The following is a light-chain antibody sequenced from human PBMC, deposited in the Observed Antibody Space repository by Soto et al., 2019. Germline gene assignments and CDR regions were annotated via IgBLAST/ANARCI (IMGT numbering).Light chain of an antibody. CDR3: SPYPSSTHLSV. V-gene: IGLV2-14*01. CDR2: DVS. J-gene: IGLJ1*01. Sequence: QSALTQPASVSGSPGQSITISCTGTSSDVGGYNYVSWYQQHPGKAPKLMIYDVSNRPSGVSNRFSGSKSGNTASLTISGLQAEDEANYYYSPYPSSTHLSVSGTGPKVPVL. CDR1: SSDVGGYNY.